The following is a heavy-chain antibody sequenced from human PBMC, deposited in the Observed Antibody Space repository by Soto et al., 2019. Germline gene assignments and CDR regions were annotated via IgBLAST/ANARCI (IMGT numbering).Heavy chain of an antibody. CDR1: GFSVSNNY. V-gene: IGHV3-66*01. D-gene: IGHD3-10*01. J-gene: IGHJ4*02. CDR2: IQGGGSI. CDR3: ARGEGSGSNALGY. Sequence: EVMLDESGGGFVKPGGSLRLSCAASGFSVSNNYMTWVRQAPGKGLEGVSVIQGGGSISYADSVRDRFTISRDSSKNTVFLEMNSLRSEDTAVYFCARGEGSGSNALGYWGQGTLVTVSS.